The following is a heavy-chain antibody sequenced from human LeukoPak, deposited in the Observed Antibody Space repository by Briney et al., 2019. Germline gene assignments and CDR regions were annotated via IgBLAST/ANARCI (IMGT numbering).Heavy chain of an antibody. CDR1: GFTFSSYA. V-gene: IGHV3-23*01. Sequence: GGSLRLPCAASGFTFSSYAMSWVRQAPGKGLEWVSAISGSGGSTYYADSVKGRSTISRDNSKNTLYLQMNSLRAEDTAVYYCAKFPPPYCSSTSCYRDYYFDYWGQGTLVTVSS. D-gene: IGHD2-2*02. CDR2: ISGSGGST. J-gene: IGHJ4*02. CDR3: AKFPPPYCSSTSCYRDYYFDY.